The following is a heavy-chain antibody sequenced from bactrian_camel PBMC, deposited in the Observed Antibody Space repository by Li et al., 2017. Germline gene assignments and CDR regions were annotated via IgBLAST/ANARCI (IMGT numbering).Heavy chain of an antibody. CDR1: ASTYFTRLRRC. D-gene: IGHD7*01. CDR2: LVTAGGNT. CDR3: AHGLRACSGDPLAQLMYNL. Sequence: HVQLVESGGGSVQVGGSLRLSCVASASTYFTRLRRCMAWFRQPPGKEREVIAQLVTAGGNTTYADSVKGRFAISLDTAENTLYLQMNNLKPEDTAKYFCAHGLRACSGDPLAQLMYNLWGRGTQVTVS. J-gene: IGHJ4*01. V-gene: IGHV3S1*01.